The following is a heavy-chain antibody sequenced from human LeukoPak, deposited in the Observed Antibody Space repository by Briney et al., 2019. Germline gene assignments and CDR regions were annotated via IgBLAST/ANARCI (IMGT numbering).Heavy chain of an antibody. CDR1: GYTFTGYY. J-gene: IGHJ4*02. Sequence: GASVKVSCKASGYTFTGYYMHWVRQAPGQGLEWMGWINPNSGGTNYAQKFQGRVTMTRDTSISTAYMELSRLRSDDTAVYYCARTYSSSWYTPYYFDYWGQGTLVTVSS. D-gene: IGHD6-13*01. CDR2: INPNSGGT. CDR3: ARTYSSSWYTPYYFDY. V-gene: IGHV1-2*02.